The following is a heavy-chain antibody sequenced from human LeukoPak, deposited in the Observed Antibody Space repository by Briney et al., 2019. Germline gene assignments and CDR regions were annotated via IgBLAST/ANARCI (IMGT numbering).Heavy chain of an antibody. V-gene: IGHV3-30*03. D-gene: IGHD6-19*01. CDR2: ISYDGGNK. Sequence: GGSLRLSCAASGFTFSSYGMHWVRQAPGKGLEWVAVISYDGGNKYYADSVKGRFTISRDNSKNTLYLQMNSLRAEDTAVYYCARSWAVAGETFDYWGQGTLVTVSS. CDR1: GFTFSSYG. J-gene: IGHJ4*02. CDR3: ARSWAVAGETFDY.